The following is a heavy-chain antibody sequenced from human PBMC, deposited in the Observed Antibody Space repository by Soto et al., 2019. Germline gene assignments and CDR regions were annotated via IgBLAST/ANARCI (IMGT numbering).Heavy chain of an antibody. D-gene: IGHD3-9*01. V-gene: IGHV3-74*01. CDR3: ARVSGRGILGYYYGMDV. Sequence: GGSLRLSCAASGFTFSSYWMHWVRQAPGKGLVWVSRINSDGSSTSYADSVKGRFTISRDNAKNTLYLQMNSLRAEDTAVYYCARVSGRGILGYYYGMDVWGQGTTVTVSS. CDR2: INSDGSST. J-gene: IGHJ6*02. CDR1: GFTFSSYW.